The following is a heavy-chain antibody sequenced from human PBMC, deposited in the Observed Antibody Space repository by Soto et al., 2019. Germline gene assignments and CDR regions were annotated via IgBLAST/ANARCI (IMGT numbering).Heavy chain of an antibody. J-gene: IGHJ6*02. CDR1: GFTFSSYS. CDR3: ARTLGFGELAPYYYYYYGMDV. V-gene: IGHV3-48*02. D-gene: IGHD3-10*01. Sequence: PGGSLRLSCAASGFTFSSYSMKWVRQAPGKGLEWVSYISSSSSTIYYADSVKGRFTISRDNAKNSLYLQMNSLRDEDTAVYYCARTLGFGELAPYYYYYYGMDVWGQGTTVTVSS. CDR2: ISSSSSTI.